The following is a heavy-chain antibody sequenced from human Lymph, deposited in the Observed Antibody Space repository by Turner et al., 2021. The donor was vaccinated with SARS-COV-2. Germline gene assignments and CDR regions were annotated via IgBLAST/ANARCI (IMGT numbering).Heavy chain of an antibody. Sequence: EVPLVESGGGLVTPGGSLRLSCAASGFTFSTYSMNWVRQAQGKGLEWISSIRSSSSYIYYADSVKGRFTISRDDAKNSLYLQMNSLRAEDTAVYYCARDIPTTADYFDYWGQGTLVTVSS. CDR1: GFTFSTYS. CDR2: IRSSSSYI. CDR3: ARDIPTTADYFDY. D-gene: IGHD4-17*01. J-gene: IGHJ4*02. V-gene: IGHV3-21*01.